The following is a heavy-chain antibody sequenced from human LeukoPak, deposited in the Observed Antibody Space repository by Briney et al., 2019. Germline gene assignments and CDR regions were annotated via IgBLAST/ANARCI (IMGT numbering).Heavy chain of an antibody. CDR2: ISGSGGST. CDR1: GITFSSYT. J-gene: IGHJ4*02. D-gene: IGHD2-2*01. CDR3: AKDQIVVVPAIDY. Sequence: QPGGSLRLSCAASGITFSSYTMSWVRQAPGKRLEWVSAISGSGGSTYYADSVKGRFTISRDNSKNTLYLQMNSLRAEDTAVYYCAKDQIVVVPAIDYWGQGTLVTVSS. V-gene: IGHV3-23*01.